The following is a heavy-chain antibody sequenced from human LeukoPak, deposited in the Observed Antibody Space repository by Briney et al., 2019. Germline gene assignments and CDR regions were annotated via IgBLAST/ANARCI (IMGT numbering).Heavy chain of an antibody. D-gene: IGHD6-13*01. CDR2: ISSISFKI. CDR3: VRDPSYGSSWYYYMDV. CDR1: GFTFGRYA. V-gene: IGHV3-48*04. J-gene: IGHJ6*03. Sequence: GGSLRLSCAASGFTFGRYAMNWVRQAPGKGLEWVSYISSISFKIVYADSVKGRFTLSRDNSKNSLYLQMYSLRVEDTAVYYCVRDPSYGSSWYYYMDVWGKGTTVTVSS.